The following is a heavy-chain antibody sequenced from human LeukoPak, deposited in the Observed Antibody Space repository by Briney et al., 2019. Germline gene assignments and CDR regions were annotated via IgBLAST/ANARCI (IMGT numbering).Heavy chain of an antibody. D-gene: IGHD1-26*01. CDR2: ISYDGSNK. Sequence: GGSLRLSCAASGFTFSSYAMHWVRQAPGKGLEWVAVISYDGSNKYYADSVKGRFTISRDNSKNTLYLQMNSLRAEDTAVYYCARVGPHTVSGSYAHWGQGTLVTVSS. V-gene: IGHV3-30-3*01. J-gene: IGHJ4*02. CDR1: GFTFSSYA. CDR3: ARVGPHTVSGSYAH.